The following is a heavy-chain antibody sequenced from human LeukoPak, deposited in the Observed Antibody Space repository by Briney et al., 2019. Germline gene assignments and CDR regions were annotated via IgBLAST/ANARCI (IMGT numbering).Heavy chain of an antibody. CDR3: AKYGSGPNDAFDI. CDR1: GFTFSSYG. V-gene: IGHV3-30*02. CDR2: IRYDGSNK. D-gene: IGHD3-10*01. J-gene: IGHJ3*02. Sequence: PGGSLRLSCAASGFTFSSYGMHWVRQAPGKGLEWVAFIRYDGSNKYYADSVKGRFTISRDNSKNTLYLQMNSLRAEDTAVYYCAKYGSGPNDAFDIWGQGTMVTVSS.